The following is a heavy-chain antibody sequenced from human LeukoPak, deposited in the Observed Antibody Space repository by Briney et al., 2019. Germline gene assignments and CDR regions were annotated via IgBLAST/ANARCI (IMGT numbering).Heavy chain of an antibody. CDR1: GYTFTGYY. CDR2: INPNSGGT. V-gene: IGHV1-2*02. J-gene: IGHJ6*03. CDR3: ARLPRALGELATMGYYYYYYYMDV. Sequence: ASVRVSCKASGYTFTGYYMHWVRQAPGQGLEGMGWINPNSGGTNYAQKFQGRVTMTRDTSISTAYMELSRLRSDDTAVYYCARLPRALGELATMGYYYYYYYMDVWGKGTTVTVSS. D-gene: IGHD5-24*01.